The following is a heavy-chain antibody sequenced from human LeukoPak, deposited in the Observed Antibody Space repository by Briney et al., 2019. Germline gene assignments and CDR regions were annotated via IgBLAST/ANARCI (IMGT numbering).Heavy chain of an antibody. Sequence: GGSLRLSCAASGFTFSSYAMHWIRQAPGKGLEYVSAISSNGGSTYYANSVKGRFTISRDNSKNTLYLQMGSLRAEDVAVYYSARESGIVPFDYWGQGTMVTVSS. J-gene: IGHJ4*02. D-gene: IGHD3-10*01. CDR3: ARESGIVPFDY. CDR2: ISSNGGST. V-gene: IGHV3-64*01. CDR1: GFTFSSYA.